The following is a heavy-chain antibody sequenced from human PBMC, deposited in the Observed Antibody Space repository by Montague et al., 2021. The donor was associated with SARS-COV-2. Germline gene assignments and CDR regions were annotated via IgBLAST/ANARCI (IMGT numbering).Heavy chain of an antibody. CDR1: GDSISSYY. CDR2: IYYSGST. V-gene: IGHV4-59*08. Sequence: SETRSLTCTVSGDSISSYYWSWIRQSPGKGLEWIGYIYYSGSTNYNPSLKSRVTISVDTSKNQFSLKLSSVTAADTAVYYCARHGPFVVVTAIHDTFDIWGQGTMVTVSS. CDR3: ARHGPFVVVTAIHDTFDI. D-gene: IGHD2-21*02. J-gene: IGHJ3*02.